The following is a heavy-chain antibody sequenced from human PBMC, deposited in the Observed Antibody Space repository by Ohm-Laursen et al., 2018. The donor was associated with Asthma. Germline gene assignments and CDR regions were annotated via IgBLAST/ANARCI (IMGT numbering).Heavy chain of an antibody. CDR2: ISTASSFI. V-gene: IGHV3-21*01. D-gene: IGHD1-26*01. CDR1: GFTFESYW. Sequence: SLRLSCAASGFTFESYWMNWVRQIPGKGLEWVASISTASSFIYYADSVRGRFTTSRDNARNSVYLQMNSLRAEDTALYYCARIGPEWELPGREYSLHHWGEGTLVTVSS. CDR3: ARIGPEWELPGREYSLHH. J-gene: IGHJ1*01.